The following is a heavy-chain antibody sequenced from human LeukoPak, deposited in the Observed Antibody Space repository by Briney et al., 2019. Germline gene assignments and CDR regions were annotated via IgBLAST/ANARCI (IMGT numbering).Heavy chain of an antibody. CDR3: ARGRRGSYFQDY. V-gene: IGHV4-39*07. CDR2: MWFGATT. D-gene: IGHD1-26*01. CDR1: GDSISSSNSY. Sequence: SETLSLTCTVSGDSISSSNSYWGWIRQPPGKGLEWIGSMWFGATTSYDPSLKSRVTIPIDPSKNQFSLKLSSVTAADTALYYWARGRRGSYFQDYWGQGTRVSVSS. J-gene: IGHJ4*02.